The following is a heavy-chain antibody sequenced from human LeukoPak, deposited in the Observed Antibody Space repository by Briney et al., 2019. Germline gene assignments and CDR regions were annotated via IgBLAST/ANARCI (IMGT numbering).Heavy chain of an antibody. D-gene: IGHD2-15*01. V-gene: IGHV4-39*01. J-gene: IGHJ3*02. CDR1: GGSISSSSYY. CDR3: ARKWGQLPRGNAFDI. Sequence: KASETLSLTCTVSGGSISSSSYYWGWIRQPTGKGLEWIGSIYYSGSTYYNPSLKSRVTISVDTSKNQFSLKLSSVTAPDTAVYYCARKWGQLPRGNAFDIWGQGTMVTVSS. CDR2: IYYSGST.